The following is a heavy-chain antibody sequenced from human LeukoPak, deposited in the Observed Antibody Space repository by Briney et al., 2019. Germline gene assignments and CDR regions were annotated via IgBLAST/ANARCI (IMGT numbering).Heavy chain of an antibody. CDR2: IKSKTDGGTT. D-gene: IGHD3-22*01. Sequence: GESLRLSCAASGFIFSNAWMSWVRQAPGKGLEWVGRIKSKTDGGTTDYAAPVKGRFTISRDDSKNTVYLQMNSLKTEDTAVYYCTKTYYYDTKWGQGTLVTVSS. CDR1: GFIFSNAW. J-gene: IGHJ4*02. CDR3: TKTYYYDTK. V-gene: IGHV3-15*01.